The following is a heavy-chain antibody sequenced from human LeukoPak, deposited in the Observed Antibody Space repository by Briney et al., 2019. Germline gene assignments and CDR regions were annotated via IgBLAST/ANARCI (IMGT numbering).Heavy chain of an antibody. CDR1: GGSFSGYY. CDR2: INHSGST. V-gene: IGHV4-34*01. D-gene: IGHD1-26*01. CDR3: ARGRREFGY. Sequence: PSETLSLTCAVYGGSFSGYYWSWIRQPPGKGLEWIGEINHSGSTNYNPSLKSRVTISVDTSKNQFSLKLSSVTAADTAVYYCARGRREFGYWGQGTLVTVSS. J-gene: IGHJ4*02.